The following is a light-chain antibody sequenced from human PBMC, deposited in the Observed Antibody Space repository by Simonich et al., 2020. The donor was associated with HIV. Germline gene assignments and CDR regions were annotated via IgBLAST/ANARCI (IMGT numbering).Light chain of an antibody. CDR2: GNS. V-gene: IGLV1-44*01. CDR3: STWDSSLSAWV. Sequence: QSALTQEASVSGTVGQKVTLSCTGNRNNVGSYTVGWYQQISHGAPNTVMFGNSLPAGIPDRFSGSKSGTTASLTISGLQPEDEADYYCSTWDSSLSAWVFGGGTKVTVL. CDR1: RNNVGSYT. J-gene: IGLJ3*02.